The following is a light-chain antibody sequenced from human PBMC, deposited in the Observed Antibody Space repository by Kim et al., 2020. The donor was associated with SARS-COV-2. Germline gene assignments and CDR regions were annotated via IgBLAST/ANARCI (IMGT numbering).Light chain of an antibody. J-gene: IGLJ3*02. CDR1: SSNIGSNT. V-gene: IGLV1-44*01. CDR2: SND. Sequence: QSVLTQPPSASGTPGQRVTVSCSGSSSNIGSNTVNWYQQLPGTAPKLLIYSNDRRPSGVPDRFSGSKSGTPASLAISGLQSEDEADYYCAAWDDSLNAWLFGGGTQLPS. CDR3: AAWDDSLNAWL.